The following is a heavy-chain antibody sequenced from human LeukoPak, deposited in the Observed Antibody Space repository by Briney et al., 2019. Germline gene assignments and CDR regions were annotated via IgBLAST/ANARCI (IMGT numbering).Heavy chain of an antibody. Sequence: VASVKVSCKASGYTFTGYYMHWVRQAPGQGLEWMGWINPNSGGTNYAQKFQGRVTMTRDTSISTAYMELSRLRSDDTAVYYCARERTITSCYDYWGKGNLVTVSS. J-gene: IGHJ4*02. CDR3: ARERTITSCYDY. V-gene: IGHV1-2*02. D-gene: IGHD2-15*01. CDR1: GYTFTGYY. CDR2: INPNSGGT.